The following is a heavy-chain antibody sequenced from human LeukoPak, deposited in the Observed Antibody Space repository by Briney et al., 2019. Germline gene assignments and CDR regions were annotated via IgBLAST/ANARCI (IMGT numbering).Heavy chain of an antibody. J-gene: IGHJ4*02. V-gene: IGHV3-48*03. Sequence: GGSLRLSCAASGFTFSSYEMNWVRQAPGKGLEWVSYISSSGSTIYYADSVKGRFTISRDNAKNSLYLQMNSLRAGDTAVYYCARDTTNYDSSGLDYWGQGTLVTVSS. D-gene: IGHD3-22*01. CDR2: ISSSGSTI. CDR1: GFTFSSYE. CDR3: ARDTTNYDSSGLDY.